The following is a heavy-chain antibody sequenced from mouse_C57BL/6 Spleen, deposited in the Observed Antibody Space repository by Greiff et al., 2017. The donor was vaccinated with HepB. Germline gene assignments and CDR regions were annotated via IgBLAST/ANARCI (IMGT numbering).Heavy chain of an antibody. CDR1: GYTFTSYG. CDR2: IYIGNGYT. V-gene: IGHV1-58*01. CDR3: ARSLITTVVAHYWYFDV. J-gene: IGHJ1*03. D-gene: IGHD1-1*01. Sequence: EVKLMESGAELVRPGSSVKMSCKTSGYTFTSYGINWVKQRPGQGLEWIGYIYIGNGYTEYNEKFKGKATLTSDTSSSTAYMQLSSLTSEDSAIYFCARSLITTVVAHYWYFDVWGTGTTVTVSS.